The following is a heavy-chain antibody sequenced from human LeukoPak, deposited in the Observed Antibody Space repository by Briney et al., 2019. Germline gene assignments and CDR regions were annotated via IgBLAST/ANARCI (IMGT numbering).Heavy chain of an antibody. CDR2: ISGSGDRT. CDR1: GLGFSSA. Sequence: GGSLRLSCAASGLGFSSAMNWVRQAPGKGLEWVYAISGSGDRTYYGGSVKGRFTISRDNSKNTLYLQMSSLRAEDTAVYYCATGTGGSYTWGTYYFDYWGQGALVTVSS. D-gene: IGHD1-26*01. CDR3: ATGTGGSYTWGTYYFDY. V-gene: IGHV3-23*01. J-gene: IGHJ4*02.